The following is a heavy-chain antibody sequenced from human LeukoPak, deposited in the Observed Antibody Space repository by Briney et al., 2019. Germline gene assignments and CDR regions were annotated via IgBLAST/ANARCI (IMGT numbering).Heavy chain of an antibody. CDR2: ISSSSSYI. Sequence: PGGSLRLSCAASGFTFSTYSMNWVRQAPGKGLEWVSSISSSSSYIYYADSVKGRFTISRDNAKNSLYLQMNSLRAEDTAIYYCARDNSGPDPEHWAAWDQGTLVTVSS. V-gene: IGHV3-21*04. CDR3: ARDNSGPDPEHWAA. CDR1: GFTFSTYS. J-gene: IGHJ5*02. D-gene: IGHD1-14*01.